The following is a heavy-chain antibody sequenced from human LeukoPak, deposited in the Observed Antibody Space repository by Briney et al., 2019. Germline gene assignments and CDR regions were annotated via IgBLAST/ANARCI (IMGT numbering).Heavy chain of an antibody. J-gene: IGHJ3*02. CDR2: IYYSGST. Sequence: SETLSLTCTVSGGSISSSYYYWGWIRQPPGRGLEWIGSIYYSGSTYYNPSLKSRVTISVDTSKNQLSLKLRSVTAADTAVYYCARVGDYYDSSGLSHDAFDIWGQGTMVTVSS. CDR3: ARVGDYYDSSGLSHDAFDI. D-gene: IGHD3-22*01. V-gene: IGHV4-39*01. CDR1: GGSISSSYYY.